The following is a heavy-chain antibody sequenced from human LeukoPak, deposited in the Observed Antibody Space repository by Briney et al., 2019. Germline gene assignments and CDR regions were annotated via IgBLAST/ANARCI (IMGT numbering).Heavy chain of an antibody. J-gene: IGHJ4*02. V-gene: IGHV3-74*01. CDR3: ARGLSGYASSLGY. CDR2: INSDGSST. D-gene: IGHD6-6*01. CDR1: GFTFSSYW. Sequence: GGTLRLSCAASGFTFSSYWMHWVRQAPGKGLVWVSRINSDGSSTSYADSVRGRFSISRDNAKNTLYLQMNSLRAEDTAVYYCARGLSGYASSLGYWGQGTLVTVSA.